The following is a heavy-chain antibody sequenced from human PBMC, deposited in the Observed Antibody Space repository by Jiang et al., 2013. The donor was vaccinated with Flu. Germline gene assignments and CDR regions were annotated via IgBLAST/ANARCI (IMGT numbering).Heavy chain of an antibody. CDR3: TSANHNYDYVWGTFRFYDH. CDR2: SIPQFGST. J-gene: IGHJ4*02. V-gene: IGHV1-69*06. Sequence: SGAEVKKPGSSVTVSCKSSGGVFSNYAINWVRQAPGQGLEWMGGSIPQFGSTNLAQKFQGRVTLTADKSTSTVYMELGSLTSEDTATYYCTSANHNYDYVWGTFRFYDHWGQGTLVTVSS. D-gene: IGHD3-16*01. CDR1: GGVFSNYA.